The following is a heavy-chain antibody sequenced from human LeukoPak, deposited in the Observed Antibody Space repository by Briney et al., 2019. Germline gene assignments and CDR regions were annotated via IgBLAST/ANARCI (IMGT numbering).Heavy chain of an antibody. CDR3: ASIDYAFSVFDY. Sequence: PSETLSLTCTVSGGSISSYYWSWIRQPPGKGLEWIGYIYYSGSTNYNPSLKSRVTISVDTSKNQFSLKLSSVTAADTAVHYCASIDYAFSVFDYWGQGTLVTVSS. V-gene: IGHV4-59*01. J-gene: IGHJ4*02. CDR1: GGSISSYY. CDR2: IYYSGST. D-gene: IGHD4-17*01.